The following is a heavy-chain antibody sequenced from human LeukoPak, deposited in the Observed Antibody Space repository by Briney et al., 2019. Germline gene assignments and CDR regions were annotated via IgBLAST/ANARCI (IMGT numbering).Heavy chain of an antibody. V-gene: IGHV4-59*08. CDR1: GGSISSYY. D-gene: IGHD2-15*01. J-gene: IGHJ4*02. Sequence: SETLSLTCTVSGGSISSYYWSWIRQPPGKGLEWIGYIYYSGSTNYNPSLKSRVTISVDTSKNQFSLKLSSVTAADTAVYYCARLTYCSGGSCYDSGAFDYWGQGTLVTVSS. CDR2: IYYSGST. CDR3: ARLTYCSGGSCYDSGAFDY.